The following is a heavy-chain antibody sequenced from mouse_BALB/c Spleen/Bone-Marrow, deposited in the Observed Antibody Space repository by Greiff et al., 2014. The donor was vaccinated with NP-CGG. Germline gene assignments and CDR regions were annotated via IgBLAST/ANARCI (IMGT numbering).Heavy chain of an antibody. CDR2: ISSGSSTI. V-gene: IGHV5-17*02. CDR1: GFSFSSFG. CDR3: AREGYWEDFDY. Sequence: EVQLVESGGGLVQPGGSRKLSCSASGFSFSSFGMHWVRQAPEKGLEWVAYISSGSSTIFYAETVKGKFTISRDNPKNTLFLQMTSLRSEDTAMYYCAREGYWEDFDYWGQGTSLTVSS. D-gene: IGHD4-1*01. J-gene: IGHJ2*02.